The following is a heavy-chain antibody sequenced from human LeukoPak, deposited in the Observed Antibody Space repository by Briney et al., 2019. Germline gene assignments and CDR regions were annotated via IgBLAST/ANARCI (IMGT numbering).Heavy chain of an antibody. D-gene: IGHD3-22*01. J-gene: IGHJ3*02. Sequence: SETLSLTCTVSGGSISSGSYDWYWIRQPAGKGLEWIGHIYTSGSMNYNPSLKSRVTISVDTSKNQFSLKLSSVTAADTAVYYCARGNYYDSRTYYRAFDIWGPGTMVTVSS. V-gene: IGHV4-61*09. CDR3: ARGNYYDSRTYYRAFDI. CDR2: IYTSGSM. CDR1: GGSISSGSYD.